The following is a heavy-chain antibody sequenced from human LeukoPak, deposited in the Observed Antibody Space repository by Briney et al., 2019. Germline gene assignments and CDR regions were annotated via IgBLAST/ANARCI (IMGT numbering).Heavy chain of an antibody. CDR2: ISSSGSTI. CDR1: GFTFSSYE. Sequence: GGSLRLSCAASGFTFSSYEMNWVRQAPGKGLEWVSYISSSGSTIYYADSVKGRFTISRDNAKNSLYLQMNSLRAEDTAVYYCASTYGTDAFDIWGQGTMVTVSS. V-gene: IGHV3-48*03. D-gene: IGHD4-17*01. CDR3: ASTYGTDAFDI. J-gene: IGHJ3*02.